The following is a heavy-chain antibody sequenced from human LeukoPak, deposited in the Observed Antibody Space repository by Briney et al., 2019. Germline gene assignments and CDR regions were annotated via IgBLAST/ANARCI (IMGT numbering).Heavy chain of an antibody. D-gene: IGHD5-24*01. Sequence: ASVKVPCKASGYNFIDYYMHWVRQAPGQGLEWLGWINPNSGGRNYAQKFQGRVTMTGDTSINTAFMELSRLTFDDTAVYYCAREGYEEMSTTDFDYWGQGTLVTVSS. CDR1: GYNFIDYY. V-gene: IGHV1-2*02. CDR3: AREGYEEMSTTDFDY. J-gene: IGHJ4*02. CDR2: INPNSGGR.